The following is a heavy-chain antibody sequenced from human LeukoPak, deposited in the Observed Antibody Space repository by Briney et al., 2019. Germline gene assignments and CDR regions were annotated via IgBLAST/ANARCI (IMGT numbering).Heavy chain of an antibody. Sequence: PGGSLRLSCAASGLPFANTWMHWVRQAPGKGLVWVSLITGDGSGSNYADSVKGRFTISRDNAKNTLYLQMHSLRTEDTAVYYCVIGGTYGSGSWGQGTLVTVSS. J-gene: IGHJ4*02. CDR3: VIGGTYGSGS. CDR1: GLPFANTW. D-gene: IGHD3-10*01. V-gene: IGHV3-74*01. CDR2: ITGDGSGS.